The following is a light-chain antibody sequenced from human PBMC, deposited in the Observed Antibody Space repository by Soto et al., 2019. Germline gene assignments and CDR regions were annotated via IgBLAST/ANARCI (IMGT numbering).Light chain of an antibody. CDR1: QGVTTN. V-gene: IGKV3-15*01. CDR2: DVS. Sequence: EIVMTQSPGTLSVSPGERATLSCRAGQGVTTNFAWCQQKSGQSPRLLIYDVSIRATGVPARFSGTGSETDFTLTISGLQSEDSAVYFCQQYNNWPFSFGQGTRLEIK. CDR3: QQYNNWPFS. J-gene: IGKJ5*01.